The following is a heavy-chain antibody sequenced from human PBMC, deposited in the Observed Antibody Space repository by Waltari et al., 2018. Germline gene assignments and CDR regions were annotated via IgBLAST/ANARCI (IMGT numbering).Heavy chain of an antibody. D-gene: IGHD3-10*01. V-gene: IGHV1-69*13. CDR3: ARRWLWFSAPYYCYGMDV. Sequence: QVQLVQSGAEVKKPGSSVKVSCKASGGTFSSYAISWVRQAPGQGLEWMGGSIPIFGTATYEEKYQRRGTITADESTSTDYMELSRLRSEDTAVYYCARRWLWFSAPYYCYGMDVWGQGTTVTVSS. CDR2: SIPIFGTA. J-gene: IGHJ6*02. CDR1: GGTFSSYA.